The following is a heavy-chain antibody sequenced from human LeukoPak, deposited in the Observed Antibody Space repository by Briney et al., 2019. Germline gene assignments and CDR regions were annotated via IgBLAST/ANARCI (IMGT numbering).Heavy chain of an antibody. CDR3: ARRYYSGSGSYPAHIDY. D-gene: IGHD3-10*01. Sequence: PSETLSLTCIVSGGSIRSNSYYWGWIRQPPGKGLEWIGSIYYSGSTYYNPSLKSRVTISVDTSKNQFSLKLSSVTAADTAVYYCARRYYSGSGSYPAHIDYWGQGTLVTVSS. V-gene: IGHV4-39*01. CDR2: IYYSGST. J-gene: IGHJ4*02. CDR1: GGSIRSNSYY.